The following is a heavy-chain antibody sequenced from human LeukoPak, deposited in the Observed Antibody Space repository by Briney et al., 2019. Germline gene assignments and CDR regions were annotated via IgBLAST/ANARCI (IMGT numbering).Heavy chain of an antibody. CDR2: ISGSGGST. J-gene: IGHJ4*02. Sequence: GGSLRLSCAASGFTFSSYGMSWVRQAPGKGLEWVSAISGSGGSTYYADSVKGRFTISRDNSKNTLYLQMNSLRAEDTAVYYCAKERTPGYSSGWPFDYWGQGTLVTVSS. CDR1: GFTFSSYG. CDR3: AKERTPGYSSGWPFDY. V-gene: IGHV3-23*01. D-gene: IGHD6-19*01.